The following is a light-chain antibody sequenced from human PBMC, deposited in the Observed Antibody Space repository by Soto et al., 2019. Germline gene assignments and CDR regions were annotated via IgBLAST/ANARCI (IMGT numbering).Light chain of an antibody. CDR3: QQYNSYSGT. V-gene: IGKV1-5*01. CDR1: QSISSW. CDR2: DAS. J-gene: IGKJ1*01. Sequence: DIQMTQSPSTLSASVGDRVTITCRASQSISSWLAWYQQKPGKAPKLLSYDASSLESGVPSRFSGSGSGTEFTLTISRLQPVDFATYYFQQYNSYSGTFGQGTKVEIK.